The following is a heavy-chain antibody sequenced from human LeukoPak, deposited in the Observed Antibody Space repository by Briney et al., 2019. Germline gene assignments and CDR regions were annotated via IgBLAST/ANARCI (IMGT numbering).Heavy chain of an antibody. Sequence: SETLSLTCTVSGGSISSYYWSWIRQPPGKGLEWIGYIYYSGSTNYNPSLMSRVTISVDTSKNQSSLKLSSVTAADTAVYYCASLSSGGSLTDYWGQGTLVTVSS. J-gene: IGHJ4*02. CDR2: IYYSGST. D-gene: IGHD2-15*01. CDR1: GGSISSYY. V-gene: IGHV4-59*01. CDR3: ASLSSGGSLTDY.